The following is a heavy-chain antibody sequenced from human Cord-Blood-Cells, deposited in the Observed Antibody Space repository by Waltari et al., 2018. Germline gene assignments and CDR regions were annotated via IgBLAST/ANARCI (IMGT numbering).Heavy chain of an antibody. J-gene: IGHJ5*02. CDR1: GGTFSSYA. CDR2: VIPIWGTA. Sequence: QVQLVQSGAEVKKPGSSVKVSCKASGGTFSSYAISWVRQAPGQGLEWMGGVIPIWGTANDAQKGQGRVTISADESTSTAYMELSSLRSEDTAVYYCARDLTYSGSYYWFDPWGQGTLVTVSS. CDR3: ARDLTYSGSYYWFDP. D-gene: IGHD1-26*01. V-gene: IGHV1-69*01.